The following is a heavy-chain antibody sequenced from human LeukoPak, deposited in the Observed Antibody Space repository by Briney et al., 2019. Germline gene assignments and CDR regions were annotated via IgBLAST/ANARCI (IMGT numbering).Heavy chain of an antibody. D-gene: IGHD2-2*01. Sequence: PSETLSLTCTVSGGSISSYYWSWIRQPPGKGLEWIGYIYYSGSTNYNPSLKSRVTISVDTSKNQFSLKLSSVTAADTAVYYCARGRYCSSTSCYRGYYYMDVWGKGTTVTVSS. V-gene: IGHV4-59*01. CDR2: IYYSGST. J-gene: IGHJ6*03. CDR3: ARGRYCSSTSCYRGYYYMDV. CDR1: GGSISSYY.